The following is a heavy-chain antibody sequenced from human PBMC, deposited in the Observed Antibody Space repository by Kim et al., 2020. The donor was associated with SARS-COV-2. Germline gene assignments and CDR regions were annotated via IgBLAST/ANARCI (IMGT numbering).Heavy chain of an antibody. J-gene: IGHJ4*02. Sequence: SETLSLTCAVYGGSFSGYYWSWIRQPPGKGLEWIGEINHSGSTNYNPSLKSRVTISVDTSKNQFYLKLSSVTAADTAVYYGARGVAAAGKGYYFDYWGQGTLVTVSS. V-gene: IGHV4-34*01. CDR2: INHSGST. CDR1: GGSFSGYY. D-gene: IGHD6-13*01. CDR3: ARGVAAAGKGYYFDY.